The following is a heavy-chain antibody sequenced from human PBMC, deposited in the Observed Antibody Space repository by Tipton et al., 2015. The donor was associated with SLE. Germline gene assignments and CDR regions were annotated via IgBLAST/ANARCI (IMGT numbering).Heavy chain of an antibody. V-gene: IGHV3-23*01. J-gene: IGHJ1*01. CDR1: GFTFSSYA. Sequence: SLRLSCAASGFTFSSYAMSWVRQAPGKGLEWVSAISGSGGSTYYADSVKGRFTISRDNSKNTLYLQMNSLRAEDTAVYYCAKSPMIAVVMGGYFQHWGQGTLVTVSS. CDR2: ISGSGGST. CDR3: AKSPMIAVVMGGYFQH. D-gene: IGHD3-22*01.